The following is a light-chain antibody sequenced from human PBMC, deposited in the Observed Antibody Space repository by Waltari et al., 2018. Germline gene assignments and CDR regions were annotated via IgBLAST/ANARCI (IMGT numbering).Light chain of an antibody. CDR3: QQYDKWLRYS. V-gene: IGKV3-20*01. CDR2: GAS. Sequence: EIVLTQSPGTLSLSPGERATLSCRASQTVSSSYLAWYQQKPGQAPRLLIYGASSRATGIPDRFSGSGSGTDFTLTISRLEPEDFAVYYCQQYDKWLRYSFGQGTKLEIK. CDR1: QTVSSSY. J-gene: IGKJ2*01.